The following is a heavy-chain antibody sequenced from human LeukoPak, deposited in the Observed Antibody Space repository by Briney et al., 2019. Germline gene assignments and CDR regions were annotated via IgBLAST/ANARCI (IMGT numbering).Heavy chain of an antibody. J-gene: IGHJ4*02. Sequence: SETLSLTCTVSGGSISSGDYYWSWFRQPXGKALEWIGNIYFSGSTNCNPSLKSRVAISLDTSKNQFSLYLSSVTAADTAVYYCARGPTVTTDYWGQGTLVTVSS. CDR1: GGSISSGDYY. CDR3: ARGPTVTTDY. CDR2: IYFSGST. D-gene: IGHD4-17*01. V-gene: IGHV4-30-4*01.